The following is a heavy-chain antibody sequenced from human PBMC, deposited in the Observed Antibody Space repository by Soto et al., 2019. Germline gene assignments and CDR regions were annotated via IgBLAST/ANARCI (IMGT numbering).Heavy chain of an antibody. Sequence: SETLSLTCTVSGASISDYYWSWIRHPPGKGLEWIGYIFYSGTTDYNPPFKSRVTISEDKTKNQFSLSLNSVTPADTAVYYCARPGRQYYDFWDGFLFDYWGQGIVVTVSS. D-gene: IGHD3-3*01. CDR1: GASISDYY. CDR2: IFYSGTT. V-gene: IGHV4-59*13. CDR3: ARPGRQYYDFWDGFLFDY. J-gene: IGHJ4*02.